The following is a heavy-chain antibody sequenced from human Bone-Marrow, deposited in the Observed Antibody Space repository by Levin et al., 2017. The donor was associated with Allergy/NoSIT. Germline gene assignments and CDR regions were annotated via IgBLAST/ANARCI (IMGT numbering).Heavy chain of an antibody. D-gene: IGHD3-22*01. Sequence: SCAASGFTFSDYWMSWVRQAPGKGLEWLATIKHDGSDKYHVDSVKGRFSISRDNAKNSLYLQMNSLRAEDTAVYYCATEGLFRKFCRYWGQGTLVTVSS. CDR2: IKHDGSDK. CDR1: GFTFSDYW. J-gene: IGHJ4*02. CDR3: ATEGLFRKFCRY. V-gene: IGHV3-7*01.